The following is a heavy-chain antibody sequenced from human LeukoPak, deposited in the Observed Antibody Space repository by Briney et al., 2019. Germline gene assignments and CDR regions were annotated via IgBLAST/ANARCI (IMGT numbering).Heavy chain of an antibody. CDR1: GFTFSSYW. J-gene: IGHJ3*02. V-gene: IGHV3-7*01. CDR3: ARDPVTSPLVAFDI. Sequence: GGSLRLSCTASGFTFSSYWMSCVRQAPGKGLEWVANIKQDGSGRYYVDSVKGRFSISRDNAKNSLYLQMNSLRAEDTALYYCARDPVTSPLVAFDIWGQGTMVTVSS. CDR2: IKQDGSGR. D-gene: IGHD2-21*02.